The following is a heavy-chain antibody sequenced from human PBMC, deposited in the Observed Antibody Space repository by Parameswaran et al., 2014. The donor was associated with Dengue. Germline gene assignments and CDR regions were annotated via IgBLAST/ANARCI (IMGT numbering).Heavy chain of an antibody. CDR3: ARDLGLLGAFDI. Sequence: VRQAPGKGLEWIGSIYYSGSTYYNPSLKSRVTISVDTSKNQFSLKLSSVTAADTAVYYCARDLGLLGAFDIWGQGTMVTVSS. D-gene: IGHD3-16*01. J-gene: IGHJ3*02. CDR2: IYYSGST. V-gene: IGHV4-39*07.